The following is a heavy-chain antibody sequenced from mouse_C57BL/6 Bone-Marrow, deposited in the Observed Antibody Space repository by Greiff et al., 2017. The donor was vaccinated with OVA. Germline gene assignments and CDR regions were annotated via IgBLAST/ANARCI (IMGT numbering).Heavy chain of an antibody. J-gene: IGHJ3*01. CDR1: GFTFSDYG. V-gene: IGHV5-15*01. D-gene: IGHD2-4*01. CDR2: ISNLAYSI. Sequence: EVHLVESGGGLVQPGGSLKLSCAASGFTFSDYGMAWVRQAPRKGPEWVAFISNLAYSIYYADTVTGRFTISRENAKNTLYLEMSSLRSEDTAMYYCARWILGYDYDGAFAYWGQGTLVTVSA. CDR3: ARWILGYDYDGAFAY.